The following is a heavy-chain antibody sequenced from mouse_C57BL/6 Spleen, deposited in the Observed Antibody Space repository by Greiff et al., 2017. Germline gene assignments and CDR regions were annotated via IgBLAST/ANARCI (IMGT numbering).Heavy chain of an antibody. D-gene: IGHD1-1*01. Sequence: VKLVESGAELVRPGASVTLSCKASGYTFTDYEMHWVKQTPVHGLEWIGAIDPETGGTAYNQKFKGKAILTADKSSSTAYMELRSLTSEDSAVYYCTRSKNYYGRGYFDVWGTGTTVTVSS. J-gene: IGHJ1*03. CDR1: GYTFTDYE. V-gene: IGHV1-15*01. CDR2: IDPETGGT. CDR3: TRSKNYYGRGYFDV.